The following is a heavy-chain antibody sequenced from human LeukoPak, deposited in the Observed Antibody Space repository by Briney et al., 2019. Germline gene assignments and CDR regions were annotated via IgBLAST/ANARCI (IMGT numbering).Heavy chain of an antibody. J-gene: IGHJ6*03. CDR2: INPSGGST. D-gene: IGHD3-10*01. V-gene: IGHV1-46*01. CDR3: ARDPYGSGSYYVYYYYYMDV. CDR1: GYTFTSYY. Sequence: ASVKVSCKASGYTFTSYYMHWVRQAPGQGLEWMGIINPSGGSTSYAQKFQGRVTMTRDTSTSTAYMELRSLRSDDTAVYYCARDPYGSGSYYVYYYYYMDVWGKGTTVTVSS.